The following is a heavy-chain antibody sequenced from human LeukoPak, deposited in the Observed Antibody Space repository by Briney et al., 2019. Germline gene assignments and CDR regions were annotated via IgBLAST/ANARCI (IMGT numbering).Heavy chain of an antibody. D-gene: IGHD3-10*01. V-gene: IGHV3-21*01. Sequence: GGSLRLSCAASGFTFSSYSMNWVRQARGKGLEWVSSISSSTNYIFYADSVKGRFTISRDNAKNSLYLQMNGLRAEDTAVYYCAREYGSGSLDYWGQGTLVTVSS. CDR2: ISSSTNYI. CDR1: GFTFSSYS. CDR3: AREYGSGSLDY. J-gene: IGHJ4*02.